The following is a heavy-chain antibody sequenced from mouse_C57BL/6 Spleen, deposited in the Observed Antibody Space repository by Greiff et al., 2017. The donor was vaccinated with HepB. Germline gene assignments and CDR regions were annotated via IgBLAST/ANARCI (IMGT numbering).Heavy chain of an antibody. CDR3: ARQFITTGYFDY. Sequence: QVQLQQSGPELVKPGASVKISCKASGYAFSGSWMNWVKQRPGKGLEWIGRIYPGDGDTNYNGKFKGKATLTADKSSSTAYMQLSSLTSEDSAVYFCARQFITTGYFDYWGQGTTLTVSS. V-gene: IGHV1-82*01. J-gene: IGHJ2*01. CDR1: GYAFSGSW. CDR2: IYPGDGDT. D-gene: IGHD1-1*01.